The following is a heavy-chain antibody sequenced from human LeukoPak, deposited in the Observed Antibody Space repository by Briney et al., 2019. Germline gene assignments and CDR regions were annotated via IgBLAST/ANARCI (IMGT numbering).Heavy chain of an antibody. CDR3: ARALNYYDSSGFGY. CDR2: INPNSGGT. Sequence: ASVEVSCKASGYTFTDYYLHWVRQAPGQGLEWMGWINPNSGGTNYAQKFQGRVTMTRDTSISTAYMELSRLRSDDTAVYYCARALNYYDSSGFGYWGQGTLVTVSS. V-gene: IGHV1-2*02. J-gene: IGHJ4*02. CDR1: GYTFTDYY. D-gene: IGHD3-22*01.